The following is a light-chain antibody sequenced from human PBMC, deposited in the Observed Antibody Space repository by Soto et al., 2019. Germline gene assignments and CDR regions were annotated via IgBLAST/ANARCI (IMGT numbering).Light chain of an antibody. V-gene: IGLV2-11*01. J-gene: IGLJ1*01. CDR3: SSYTNINTRACV. Sequence: QSVLTQPRSVSGSPGQSVTISCTGTSSDVGTYDFVSWYQQHPGKAPRLMIFDVSERPSGVPDRFSGSKSGNTASLTISGLQAEDEAEYYCSSYTNINTRACVFGTGTKVTVL. CDR2: DVS. CDR1: SSDVGTYDF.